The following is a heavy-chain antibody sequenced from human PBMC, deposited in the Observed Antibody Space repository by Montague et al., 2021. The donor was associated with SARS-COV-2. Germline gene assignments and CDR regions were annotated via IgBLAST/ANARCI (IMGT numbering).Heavy chain of an antibody. Sequence: SETLSLTCIVSGGFISDSYYCAWIRQAPGKGLEWRGSLYRSGSVYSNPSPKSRVSISVDKSKNHFSLRLTSATAAETAVYYCVRGAEEAHFAMDVWGQGTTVTVS. D-gene: IGHD3-10*01. V-gene: IGHV4-39*02. CDR1: GGFISDSYY. CDR3: VRGAEEAHFAMDV. CDR2: LYRSGSV. J-gene: IGHJ6*02.